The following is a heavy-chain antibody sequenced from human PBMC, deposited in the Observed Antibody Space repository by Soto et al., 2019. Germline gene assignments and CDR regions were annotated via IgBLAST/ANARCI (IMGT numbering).Heavy chain of an antibody. CDR2: IYFGGTT. V-gene: IGHV4-59*08. J-gene: IGHJ4*02. D-gene: IGHD3-22*01. CDR1: GGSFIGYY. Sequence: PSETLSLTCAVYGGSFIGYYWGWIRQPPGKGLEWIGYIYFGGTTTYNPSLKSRVTISLDTSKNQFSLKLTSVTAADTAIYYCARLGGYFQALDSWGQGTLVSVSS. CDR3: ARLGGYFQALDS.